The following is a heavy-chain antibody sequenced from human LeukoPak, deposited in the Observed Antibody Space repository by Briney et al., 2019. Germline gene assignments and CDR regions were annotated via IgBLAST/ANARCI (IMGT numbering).Heavy chain of an antibody. CDR3: AKARGFCSGGSCYTPFDP. CDR1: GFTFTRFN. J-gene: IGHJ5*02. CDR2: ISGSGGST. V-gene: IGHV3-23*01. Sequence: GGSLRHSCAASGFTFTRFNMNWVRQAPGKGLEWVSGISGSGGSTYYADSVKGRFTISRDNSKNTLYVQMNSLRAEDPAVYYCAKARGFCSGGSCYTPFDPGGQGPLVTVYS. D-gene: IGHD2-15*01.